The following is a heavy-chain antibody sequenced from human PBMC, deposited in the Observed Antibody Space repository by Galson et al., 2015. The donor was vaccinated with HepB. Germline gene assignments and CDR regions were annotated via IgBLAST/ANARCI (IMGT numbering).Heavy chain of an antibody. D-gene: IGHD2-2*01. V-gene: IGHV4-59*01. Sequence: ETLSLTCTVSGGSISSYYWSWIRQPPGKGLEWIGYIYYSGSTNYNPSLKSRVTMSVDTSKNQFSLRLSSVTAADTAVYFCARDLGFCSTTNCQNWFDPWGQGALVTVSS. CDR1: GGSISSYY. CDR2: IYYSGST. J-gene: IGHJ5*02. CDR3: ARDLGFCSTTNCQNWFDP.